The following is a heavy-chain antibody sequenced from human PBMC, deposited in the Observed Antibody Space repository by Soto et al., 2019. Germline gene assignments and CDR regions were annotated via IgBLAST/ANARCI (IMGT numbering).Heavy chain of an antibody. J-gene: IGHJ4*02. Sequence: QVQLVQSGAEVKKPGSSVKVSCKASGGTFSSYAISWVRQAPGQGLEWMGGIIPIFGTANYAQKFQGRVTITADESTSTAYMKLSSLRSEDTAVYYCARDWEGGMATISGGFDYWGQGTLVTVSS. CDR3: ARDWEGGMATISGGFDY. CDR2: IIPIFGTA. D-gene: IGHD5-12*01. V-gene: IGHV1-69*12. CDR1: GGTFSSYA.